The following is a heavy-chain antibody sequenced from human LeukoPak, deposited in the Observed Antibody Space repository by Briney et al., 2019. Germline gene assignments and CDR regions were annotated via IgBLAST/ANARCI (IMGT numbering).Heavy chain of an antibody. CDR3: AKDFWVAVARSREGVFDY. CDR2: IKEDGSDK. J-gene: IGHJ4*02. Sequence: GGSLRLSCTASGFIFSSYWMAWVRQAPGKGLEWVANIKEDGSDKNYVESMKGRFTVSRDNAKNSLYLQMNSLRAEDTAVYYCAKDFWVAVARSREGVFDYWGQGTLVTVSS. D-gene: IGHD6-19*01. CDR1: GFIFSSYW. V-gene: IGHV3-7*01.